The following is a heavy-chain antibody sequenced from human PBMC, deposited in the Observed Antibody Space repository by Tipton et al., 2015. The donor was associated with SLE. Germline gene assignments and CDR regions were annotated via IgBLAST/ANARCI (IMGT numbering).Heavy chain of an antibody. V-gene: IGHV3-21*01. CDR1: GFTFSSYS. Sequence: GSLRLSCAASGFTFSSYSMIWVRQAPGKGLEWVSSISSGNSYMYYADSVKGRFTISRDNAKNSLYLQMNSLRAEDTAVYYCASSGDGYKYYYYGMDVWGRGTTVTVSS. D-gene: IGHD5-24*01. CDR2: ISSGNSYM. CDR3: ASSGDGYKYYYYGMDV. J-gene: IGHJ6*02.